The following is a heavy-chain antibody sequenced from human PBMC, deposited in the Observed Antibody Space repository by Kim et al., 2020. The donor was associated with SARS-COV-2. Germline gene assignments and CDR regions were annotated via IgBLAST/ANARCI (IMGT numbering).Heavy chain of an antibody. CDR3: AKSTGITMIVVVINDAFDI. CDR1: GGSISSSSYY. D-gene: IGHD3-22*01. Sequence: SETLSLTCTVSGGSISSSSYYWGWIRQPPGKGLEWIGSIYYSGSTYYNPSLKSRVTISVDMSNNQFSLKLSSVTAADTAVYYCAKSTGITMIVVVINDAFDIWGQGTMVTVSS. J-gene: IGHJ3*02. CDR2: IYYSGST. V-gene: IGHV4-39*07.